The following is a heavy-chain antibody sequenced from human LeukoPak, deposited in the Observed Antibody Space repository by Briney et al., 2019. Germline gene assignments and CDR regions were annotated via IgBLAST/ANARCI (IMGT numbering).Heavy chain of an antibody. J-gene: IGHJ5*02. CDR3: ARVTYYYGSGSYGNWFDP. Sequence: ASVKVSCKASGYTFTSYDINWVRQATGQGLEWMGWMNPNSGNTGYAQKFQGRVTMTRNTSISTAYMELSSLRSGDTAVYYCARVTYYYGSGSYGNWFDPWGQGTLVTVSS. CDR1: GYTFTSYD. D-gene: IGHD3-10*01. CDR2: MNPNSGNT. V-gene: IGHV1-8*01.